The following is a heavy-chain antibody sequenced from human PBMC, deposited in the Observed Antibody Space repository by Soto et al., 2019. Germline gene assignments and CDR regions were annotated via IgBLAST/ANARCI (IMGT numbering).Heavy chain of an antibody. D-gene: IGHD7-27*01. CDR3: AKHWGDPYAMDV. CDR2: IDPSDSYT. V-gene: IGHV5-10-1*01. CDR1: GYIFANFW. J-gene: IGHJ6*02. Sequence: LGESLKISCKGSGYIFANFWITWVRQMPGKGLEWMGRIDPSDSYTSYSPSFQGHVSISADKSISTAYLQWSSLNASDTAIYFCAKHWGDPYAMDVWGQGTTVTVSS.